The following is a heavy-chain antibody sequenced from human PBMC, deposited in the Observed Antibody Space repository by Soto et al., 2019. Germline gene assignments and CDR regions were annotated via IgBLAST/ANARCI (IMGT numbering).Heavy chain of an antibody. D-gene: IGHD3-22*01. CDR1: GFTFSLYS. Sequence: GGSLRLSCAASGFTFSLYSIIWVRQAPGKGLEWVASITSSSSYIYYEDSLKGRFTISRDNAKNSLFLQLDSLRAEDTAVYFCVRARSTDSRPDYWGQGTLVTVS. CDR3: VRARSTDSRPDY. J-gene: IGHJ4*02. CDR2: ITSSSSYI. V-gene: IGHV3-21*01.